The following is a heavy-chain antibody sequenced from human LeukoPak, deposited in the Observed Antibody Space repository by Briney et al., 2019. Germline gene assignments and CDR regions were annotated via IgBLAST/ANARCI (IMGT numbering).Heavy chain of an antibody. CDR3: GGGGGGDFDL. CDR2: ISHAGDT. D-gene: IGHD3-10*01. Sequence: SETLSLTCTVSGYSITRGYNWGWVRQSPGKGLEWIASISHAGDTYYNPSLKSRVTISVDTSKNHFSLNLASVTAPDTAVYFGGGGGGGDFDLWGREPLVTVSS. V-gene: IGHV4-38-2*02. CDR1: GYSITRGYN. J-gene: IGHJ4*02.